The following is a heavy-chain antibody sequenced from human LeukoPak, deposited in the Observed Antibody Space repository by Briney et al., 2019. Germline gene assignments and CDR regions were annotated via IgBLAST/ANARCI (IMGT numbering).Heavy chain of an antibody. D-gene: IGHD2-2*01. CDR2: ISSSSSYI. J-gene: IGHJ4*02. V-gene: IGHV3-21*01. Sequence: GGSLRLSCAASGFTFSSYSMNWVRQAPGKGLEWVSSISSSSSYIYYADSVKGRFTISRDNAKNSLYLQMNSLRAEDTAVYYCARETYCSSTSCYLDYWGQGILVTVSS. CDR3: ARETYCSSTSCYLDY. CDR1: GFTFSSYS.